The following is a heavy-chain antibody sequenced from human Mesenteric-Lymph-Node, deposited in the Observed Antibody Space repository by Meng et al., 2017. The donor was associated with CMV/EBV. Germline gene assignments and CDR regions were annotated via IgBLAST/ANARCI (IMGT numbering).Heavy chain of an antibody. CDR2: INPNSGGT. J-gene: IGHJ4*02. CDR1: GYTFTGYY. Sequence: ASVKVSCKASGYTFTGYYMHWVRQAPGQGLEWMGWINPNSGGTNYAQKFQGRVTMTRDTSISTAYMELSRLRSDDTAVYYCARVDSGYDWGGFDYWGQGTLVTVSS. CDR3: ARVDSGYDWGGFDY. D-gene: IGHD5-12*01. V-gene: IGHV1-2*02.